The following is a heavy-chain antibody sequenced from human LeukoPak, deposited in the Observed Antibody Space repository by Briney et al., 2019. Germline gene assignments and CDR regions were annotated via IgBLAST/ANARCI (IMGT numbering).Heavy chain of an antibody. Sequence: SETLSLTCTVSGGSISGSSYYWGWIRQPPGKGLEWIGSIYYSGSTYYNPSLKSRVTISVDTSKNQFSLKLSSVTAADTALYYCARRGLGIVYWGEGTLVTVSS. V-gene: IGHV4-39*01. CDR1: GGSISGSSYY. CDR2: IYYSGST. J-gene: IGHJ4*02. CDR3: ARRGLGIVY. D-gene: IGHD7-27*01.